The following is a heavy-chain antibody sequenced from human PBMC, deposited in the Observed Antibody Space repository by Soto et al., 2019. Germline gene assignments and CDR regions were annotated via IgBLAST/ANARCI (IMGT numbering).Heavy chain of an antibody. V-gene: IGHV3-23*01. CDR3: ATPYCSSTSCYAGVYYYGMDV. D-gene: IGHD2-2*01. CDR1: GFTITTYA. CDR2: ISGSGGST. J-gene: IGHJ6*02. Sequence: PGGSLSLSCAASGFTITTYAMSWVSQAPEKSLERVSAISGSGGSTYYADSVKGRFTISRDNSKNTLYLQMNSLRAEDTAVYYCATPYCSSTSCYAGVYYYGMDVWGQGTTVTVSS.